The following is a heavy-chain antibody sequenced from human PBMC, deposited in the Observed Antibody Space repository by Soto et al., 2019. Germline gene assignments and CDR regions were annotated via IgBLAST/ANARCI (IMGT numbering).Heavy chain of an antibody. CDR3: ARGSTTVTTSHWFDP. J-gene: IGHJ5*02. V-gene: IGHV1-46*01. Sequence: ASVKVSCKASGYTFTSYYMHWVRQAPGQGLEWMGIINPSGCSTSYAQKVQGRVTMTRDTSTSTVYMELSRLRSEDTAVYYCARGSTTVTTSHWFDPWGQGTLVTVSS. CDR1: GYTFTSYY. CDR2: INPSGCST. D-gene: IGHD4-17*01.